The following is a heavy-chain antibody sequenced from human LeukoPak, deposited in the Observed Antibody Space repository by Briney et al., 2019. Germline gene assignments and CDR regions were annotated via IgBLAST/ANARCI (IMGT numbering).Heavy chain of an antibody. J-gene: IGHJ4*02. Sequence: TLSLTCTVSGGSISSYYWSWIRQPPGKGLEWIGYIFYSGSTNYNPSLKSRVTISVDTSKNQFSLKLRSVTAADTAVYYCARGYSGYDFDYWGQGTLVTVSS. CDR1: GGSISSYY. CDR2: IFYSGST. CDR3: ARGYSGYDFDY. V-gene: IGHV4-59*01. D-gene: IGHD5-12*01.